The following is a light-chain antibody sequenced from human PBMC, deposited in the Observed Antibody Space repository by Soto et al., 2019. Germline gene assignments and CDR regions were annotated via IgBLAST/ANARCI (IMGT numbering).Light chain of an antibody. V-gene: IGKV3-11*01. Sequence: ESVLTQSPCTLALSAGGRATLSCRASQSVTSYLAWYQQRPGEATRLLIYDASRRATGIPARFSGSGSGADFTLTISTLEPEDFAVYYCQQRSSWPITFGQGTRLEIK. J-gene: IGKJ5*01. CDR3: QQRSSWPIT. CDR2: DAS. CDR1: QSVTSY.